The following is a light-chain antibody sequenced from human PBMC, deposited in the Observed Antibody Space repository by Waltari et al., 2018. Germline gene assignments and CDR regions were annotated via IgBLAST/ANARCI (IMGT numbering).Light chain of an antibody. CDR3: MQGTHWPPWT. V-gene: IGKV2-30*02. CDR2: EVS. Sequence: DVVVTQSRLSLPVTLAHPGSLSCRSSQSLVPSNGNTYLSWLQQRPGQSPRRLIYEVSNRDSGVPDRFSGSGSGTDVTLKISRVEAEDIGVYYCMQGTHWPPWTFGQGTNVEIK. CDR1: QSLVPSNGNTY. J-gene: IGKJ1*01.